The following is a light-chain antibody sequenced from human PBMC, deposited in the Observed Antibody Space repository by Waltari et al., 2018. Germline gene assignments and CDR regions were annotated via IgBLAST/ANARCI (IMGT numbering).Light chain of an antibody. CDR1: SSNNGGNP. V-gene: IGLV1-44*01. CDR3: AAWDDSLNAVV. J-gene: IGLJ2*01. CDR2: NNN. Sequence: HSVLTQPPSASRTPGQRVTLSCSGSSSNNGGNPVNRYHQLPGAAPKLLIYNNNQRPSGDPERFSGYKSGTSASLAISSLQSEDEAHYYCAAWDDSLNAVVFGGGTKLTVL.